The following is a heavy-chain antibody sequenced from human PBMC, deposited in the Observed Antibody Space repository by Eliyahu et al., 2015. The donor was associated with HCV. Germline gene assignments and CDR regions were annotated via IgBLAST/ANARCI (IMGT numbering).Heavy chain of an antibody. CDR1: GYSFTXYW. CDR3: ARLITMVRGVIRYFDY. Sequence: EVQLVQSGAEVXKPGESLKISCXGSGYSFTXYWXGWVRQMPGKGLEWMGIIYPGDSDTRYSPSFQGQVTISADKPISTAYLQWSSLKASDTAMYYCARLITMVRGVIRYFDYWGQGTLVTVSS. J-gene: IGHJ4*02. CDR2: IYPGDSDT. V-gene: IGHV5-51*04. D-gene: IGHD3-10*01.